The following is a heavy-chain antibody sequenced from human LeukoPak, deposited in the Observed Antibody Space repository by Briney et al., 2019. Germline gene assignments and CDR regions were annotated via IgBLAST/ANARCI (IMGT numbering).Heavy chain of an antibody. Sequence: GGSLRLSCAASGFTFSSSAMSWVRQAPGKGLEWVSAISNNGGYTYYAASVKGRFTISRDNSKNTLYLQMNSLRAEDTAVYYCAKGPSDIVVSYYGMDVWGQGTTVTVSS. CDR3: AKGPSDIVVSYYGMDV. J-gene: IGHJ6*02. V-gene: IGHV3-23*01. CDR1: GFTFSSSA. CDR2: ISNNGGYT. D-gene: IGHD5-12*01.